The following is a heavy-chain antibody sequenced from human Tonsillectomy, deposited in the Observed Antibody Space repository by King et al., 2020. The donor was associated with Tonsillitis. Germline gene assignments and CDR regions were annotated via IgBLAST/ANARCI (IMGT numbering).Heavy chain of an antibody. J-gene: IGHJ3*02. CDR1: GFTFSSYW. Sequence: VQLVESGGGLVQPGGSLRLSCAASGFTFSSYWMHWVRQAPGKGLVWVSRIISDGSSTSYADSVKGGFTISRDNAKNTLYLQMNSLRAEDTAVYYCARSDYSKDAFDIWGQGTMVTVSS. D-gene: IGHD4-11*01. CDR3: ARSDYSKDAFDI. CDR2: IISDGSST. V-gene: IGHV3-74*01.